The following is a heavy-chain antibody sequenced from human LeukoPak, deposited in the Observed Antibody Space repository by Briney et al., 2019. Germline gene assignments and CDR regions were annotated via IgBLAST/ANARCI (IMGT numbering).Heavy chain of an antibody. CDR2: IWYDGSNK. Sequence: GGSLRLSCAASGFTFDDYGMHWVRQAPGKGLEWVAVIWYDGSNKYYADSVKGRFTISRDNSKNTLYLQMNSLRAEDTAVYYCARAYYYDSSGYPSGYFQHWGQGTLVTVSS. CDR3: ARAYYYDSSGYPSGYFQH. J-gene: IGHJ1*01. CDR1: GFTFDDYG. V-gene: IGHV3-33*08. D-gene: IGHD3-22*01.